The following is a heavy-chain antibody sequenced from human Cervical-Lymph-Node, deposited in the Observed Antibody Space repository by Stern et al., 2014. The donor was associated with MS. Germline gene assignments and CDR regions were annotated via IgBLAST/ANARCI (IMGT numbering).Heavy chain of an antibody. J-gene: IGHJ4*02. D-gene: IGHD5-24*01. CDR2: ITTNTGNP. V-gene: IGHV7-4-1*02. Sequence: QMQLVQSGSELKKPGASVKVSCKASGYTFTNYAISLVRQAPGQGLHWMGWITTNTGNPTYAQDFTGRFVFSLDTSVSTAYLQISSLQAEDTAVYYCARVNRDGYSLSGYWGQGTLVTVSS. CDR1: GYTFTNYA. CDR3: ARVNRDGYSLSGY.